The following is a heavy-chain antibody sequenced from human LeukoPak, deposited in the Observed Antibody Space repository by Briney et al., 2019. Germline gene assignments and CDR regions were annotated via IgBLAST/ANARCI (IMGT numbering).Heavy chain of an antibody. D-gene: IGHD2-15*01. J-gene: IGHJ4*02. V-gene: IGHV3-7*01. CDR3: ARECSGGSCLDY. Sequence: GGSLRLSCAASGFTFSSYWMNWARQAPGKGLEWVASINHNGNVNYYVDSVKGRFTISRDNSKNTLYLQMNSLRAEDTAVYYCARECSGGSCLDYWGQGTLVTVSS. CDR2: INHNGNVN. CDR1: GFTFSSYW.